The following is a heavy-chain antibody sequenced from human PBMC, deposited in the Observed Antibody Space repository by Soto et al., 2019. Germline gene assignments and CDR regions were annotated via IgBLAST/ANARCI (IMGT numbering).Heavy chain of an antibody. J-gene: IGHJ6*02. V-gene: IGHV1-69*12. CDR3: SRGDAAKIVVTTYYGMDV. D-gene: IGHD4-17*01. CDR2: IIPVFGTA. Sequence: QVQLVQSGAEVKKPGSSVMVSCKASGGTLRNYGISWVRQAPGQGLEWMGGIIPVFGTANYAQKFQGRVTISADESTSTVYMDVTSLRSEDTAVYYCSRGDAAKIVVTTYYGMDVWGRGTTVTVSS. CDR1: GGTLRNYG.